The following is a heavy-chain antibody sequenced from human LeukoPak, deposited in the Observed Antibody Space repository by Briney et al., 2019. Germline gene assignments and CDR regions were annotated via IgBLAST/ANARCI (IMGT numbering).Heavy chain of an antibody. D-gene: IGHD3-22*01. V-gene: IGHV4-4*07. J-gene: IGHJ6*02. CDR3: ARENYYDSSGYSEGMDV. CDR1: GGSINDQY. CDR2: MYVSGTT. Sequence: LSETLSLTCTVSGGSINDQYLSWIRQPSGKGLEWRGRMYVSGTTNYNPSLRSRVTMSMDTSKNQFSLRLRSLTAADTAVYYCARENYYDSSGYSEGMDVWGQGTTVTVS.